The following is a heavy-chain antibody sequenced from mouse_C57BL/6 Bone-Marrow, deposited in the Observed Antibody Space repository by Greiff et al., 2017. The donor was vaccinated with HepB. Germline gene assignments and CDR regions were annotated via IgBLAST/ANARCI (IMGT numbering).Heavy chain of an antibody. J-gene: IGHJ3*01. D-gene: IGHD2-3*01. CDR3: AANGYDGNWFAY. CDR2: INPNNGGT. CDR1: GYTFTDYY. V-gene: IGHV1-18*01. Sequence: VQLKESGPELVKPGASVKIPCKASGYTFTDYYMDWVKQSHGKSLEWIGDINPNNGGTIYNQKFKGKATLTVDKSSSTAYMELRSLTSEDTAVYYCAANGYDGNWFAYWGQGTLVTVSA.